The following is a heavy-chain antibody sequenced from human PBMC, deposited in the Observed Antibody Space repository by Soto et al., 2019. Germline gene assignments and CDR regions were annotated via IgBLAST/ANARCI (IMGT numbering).Heavy chain of an antibody. D-gene: IGHD4-17*01. CDR3: SKTSSATVTTVLEY. CDR1: GFTFDDYA. Sequence: EVQLVESGGGLVQPGRSLRLSCAASGFTFDDYAMHWVRQATGKGLEWVSGIRWNSVSIGYADSVKGRFTISRDNAKNSLYLQMNSLRAEDTALYYCSKTSSATVTTVLEYWGQGTLVTVSS. J-gene: IGHJ4*02. V-gene: IGHV3-9*01. CDR2: IRWNSVSI.